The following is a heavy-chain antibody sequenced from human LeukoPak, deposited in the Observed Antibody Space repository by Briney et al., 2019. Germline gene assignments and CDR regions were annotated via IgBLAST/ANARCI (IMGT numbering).Heavy chain of an antibody. CDR3: AREMGDYVSQNWFDP. V-gene: IGHV1-69*04. Sequence: SVKVSCKASGGTFSSYTISWVRQAPGQGLEWMGRIIPILGIANYAQKFQGRVTITADESTSTAYMELSSLRSEDTAVYYCAREMGDYVSQNWFDPWGQGTLVTVSS. D-gene: IGHD4-17*01. CDR1: GGTFSSYT. CDR2: IIPILGIA. J-gene: IGHJ5*02.